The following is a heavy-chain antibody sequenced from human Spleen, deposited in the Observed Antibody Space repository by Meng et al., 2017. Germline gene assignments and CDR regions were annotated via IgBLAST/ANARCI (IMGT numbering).Heavy chain of an antibody. D-gene: IGHD2-15*01. Sequence: SETLSLTCAVYGGSFSGYYWTWIRQPPGKGLEWIGEINHSGSANYYPSLRSRVTMSVDTSKNQFSLKLSSVTAADTAVYYCARDRSWYFDYWGQGTLVTVSS. CDR3: ARDRSWYFDY. CDR1: GGSFSGYY. V-gene: IGHV4-34*01. J-gene: IGHJ4*02. CDR2: INHSGSA.